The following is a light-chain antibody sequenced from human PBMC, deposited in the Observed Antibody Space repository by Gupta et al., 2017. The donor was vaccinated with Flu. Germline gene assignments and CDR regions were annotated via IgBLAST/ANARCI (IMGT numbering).Light chain of an antibody. V-gene: IGLV2-23*02. CDR3: CSYTGSGARLV. CDR1: SSVVGGDTL. CDR2: GFN. Sequence: SALTQPASVSGSPGPSLTISFTGPSSVVGGDTLVSWYQQSPGKAPKLMIYGFNKRPTGVSDRFSGSNCGNTATLTTSRLQAEEEADYYCCSYTGSGARLVFGGGTKLTVL. J-gene: IGLJ2*01.